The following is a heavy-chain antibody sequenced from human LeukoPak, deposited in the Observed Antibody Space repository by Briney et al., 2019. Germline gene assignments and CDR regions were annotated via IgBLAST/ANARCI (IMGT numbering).Heavy chain of an antibody. Sequence: ASVKVSCKVSGYTLTELSMHWERQAPGKGLEWMGGFDPEDGETIYAQKFQGRVTMTEDTSTDTAYMELSSLRSEDTAVYYCATTGAVWGSYRYFDYWGQGTLVTVSS. J-gene: IGHJ4*02. CDR3: ATTGAVWGSYRYFDY. D-gene: IGHD3-16*02. CDR2: FDPEDGET. V-gene: IGHV1-24*01. CDR1: GYTLTELS.